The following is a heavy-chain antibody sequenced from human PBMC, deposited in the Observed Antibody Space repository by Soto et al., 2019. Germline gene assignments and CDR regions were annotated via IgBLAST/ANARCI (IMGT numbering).Heavy chain of an antibody. D-gene: IGHD3-22*01. CDR3: AKDASSGYLGY. Sequence: GGSLRLSCAASGFTFSSYGMHWVRQAPGKGLEWVAVISYDGSNKYYADSVKGRFTISRDNSKNTLYLQMNSLRAEDTAVYYCAKDASSGYLGYWGQGTLVTVSS. J-gene: IGHJ4*02. V-gene: IGHV3-30*18. CDR2: ISYDGSNK. CDR1: GFTFSSYG.